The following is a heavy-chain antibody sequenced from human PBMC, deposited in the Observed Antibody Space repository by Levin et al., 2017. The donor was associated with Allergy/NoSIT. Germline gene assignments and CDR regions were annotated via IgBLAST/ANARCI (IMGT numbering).Heavy chain of an antibody. CDR1: GYTFTSYG. CDR2: ISAYNGNT. CDR3: ARLWGYFYDSRGYYYQYAFDI. D-gene: IGHD3-22*01. Sequence: PGGSLRLSCKASGYTFTSYGISWVRQAPGQGLEWMGWISAYNGNTNYAQNLQGRVTMTTDTSTSTAYMELRSLRSDDTAVYYCARLWGYFYDSRGYYYQYAFDIWGQGTKVTVSS. V-gene: IGHV1-18*01. J-gene: IGHJ3*02.